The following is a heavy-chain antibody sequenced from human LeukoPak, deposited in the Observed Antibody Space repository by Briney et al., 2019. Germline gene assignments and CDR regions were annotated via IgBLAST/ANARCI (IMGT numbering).Heavy chain of an antibody. J-gene: IGHJ4*02. CDR1: GGSISSGGYS. D-gene: IGHD2-15*01. V-gene: IGHV4-39*07. CDR2: IYYSGST. Sequence: SETLSLTCAVSGGSISSGGYSWGWIRQPPGKGLEWIGSIYYSGSTYYNPSLKSRVTISVDTSKNQFSLKLSSVTAADTAVYYCARGSYCSGGSCHIDYWGQGTLVTVSS. CDR3: ARGSYCSGGSCHIDY.